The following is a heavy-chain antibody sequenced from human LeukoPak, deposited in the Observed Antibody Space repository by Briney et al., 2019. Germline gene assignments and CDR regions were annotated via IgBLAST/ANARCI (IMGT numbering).Heavy chain of an antibody. J-gene: IGHJ4*02. CDR2: MSPNSGNT. CDR1: GYTFTSYD. D-gene: IGHD2-15*01. Sequence: ASVKVSCKASGYTFTSYDINWVRQATGQGLEWMGWMSPNSGNTGYAQKFQGRVTITRNTSISTAYMELSSLRSDDTAVYYCARGGLVGWWYHLYYWGQGTLVTVSS. V-gene: IGHV1-8*03. CDR3: ARGGLVGWWYHLYY.